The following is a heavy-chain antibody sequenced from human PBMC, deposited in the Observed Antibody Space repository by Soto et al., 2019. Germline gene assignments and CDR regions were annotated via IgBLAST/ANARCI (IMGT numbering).Heavy chain of an antibody. CDR1: GGSISSGGYY. CDR3: ARSGYCTNGVCYTPFDY. V-gene: IGHV4-30-4*08. CDR2: IYYSGST. J-gene: IGHJ4*02. Sequence: PSETLSLTCTVSGGSISSGGYYWSCIRQHPGKGLEWIGYIYYSGSTYYNPSLKSRVTISVDTSKNQFSLKLSSVTAADTAVYYCARSGYCTNGVCYTPFDYWGQGTLVTVSS. D-gene: IGHD2-8*01.